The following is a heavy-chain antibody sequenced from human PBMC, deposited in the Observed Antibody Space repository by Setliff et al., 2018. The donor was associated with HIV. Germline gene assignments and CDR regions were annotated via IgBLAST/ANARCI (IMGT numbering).Heavy chain of an antibody. CDR2: INPNSGGT. CDR1: GYTFTSYG. J-gene: IGHJ3*02. D-gene: IGHD4-17*01. Sequence: ASVKVSCKASGYTFTSYGISWVRQAPGQGLEWMGWINPNSGGTNYEQKFQGRVTLTRDTSITTAYMELRRLTSDDTAVYYCAKFYGDYHAFDIWGQGTMVTVSS. V-gene: IGHV1-2*02. CDR3: AKFYGDYHAFDI.